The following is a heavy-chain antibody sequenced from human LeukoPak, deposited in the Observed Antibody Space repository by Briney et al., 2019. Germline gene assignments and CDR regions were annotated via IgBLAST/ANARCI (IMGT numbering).Heavy chain of an antibody. J-gene: IGHJ3*02. D-gene: IGHD3-16*01. CDR2: IYTSGST. Sequence: SETLSLTCTVSGGSISSYYWSWIRQPAGKGLEWIGRIYTSGSTNYNPSLKSRVTMSVDTSKNQFSLKLSSVTAADTAVYYCASIMITFGGTDAFDIWGQGTMVTVSS. CDR3: ASIMITFGGTDAFDI. CDR1: GGSISSYY. V-gene: IGHV4-4*07.